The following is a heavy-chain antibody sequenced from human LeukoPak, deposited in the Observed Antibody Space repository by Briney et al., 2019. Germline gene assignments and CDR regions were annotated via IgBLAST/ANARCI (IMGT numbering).Heavy chain of an antibody. J-gene: IGHJ4*02. Sequence: GGSLRLSCAASGFTFSSYAMHWVRQAPGKGLEWVAVISYDGRNKYYAESVKGRFTISRDNSKNTLYLQMNSLRAEDTAVYYCARVQVPAYYFDYWGQGTLVTVSS. CDR1: GFTFSSYA. V-gene: IGHV3-30*04. D-gene: IGHD2-2*01. CDR2: ISYDGRNK. CDR3: ARVQVPAYYFDY.